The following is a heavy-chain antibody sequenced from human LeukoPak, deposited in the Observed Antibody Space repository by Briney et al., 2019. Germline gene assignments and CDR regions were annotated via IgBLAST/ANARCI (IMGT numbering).Heavy chain of an antibody. J-gene: IGHJ5*02. Sequence: SETLSLTCAVYGGSLSGYYWSWIRQPPGKRLEWIGEINHSGSTNYNPSLKSRVTISVDTSKNQFSLKLSSVTAADTAVYYCARAAFWSGYLFDPWGQGTLVTVSS. V-gene: IGHV4-34*01. CDR1: GGSLSGYY. CDR3: ARAAFWSGYLFDP. CDR2: INHSGST. D-gene: IGHD3-3*01.